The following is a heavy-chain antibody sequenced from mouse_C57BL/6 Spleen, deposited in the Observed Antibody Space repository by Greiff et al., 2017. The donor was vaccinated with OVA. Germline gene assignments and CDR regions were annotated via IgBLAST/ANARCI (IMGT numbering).Heavy chain of an antibody. CDR3: TRDLSLGAMDY. CDR1: GFTFSSYA. CDR2: ISSGGDYI. Sequence: EVKLVESGEGLVKPGGSLKLSCAASGFTFSSYAMSWVRQTPEKRLEWVAYISSGGDYIYYADTVKGRFTISRDNARNTLYLQMSSLKSEDTAMYYCTRDLSLGAMDYWGQGTSVTVSS. V-gene: IGHV5-9-1*02. J-gene: IGHJ4*01.